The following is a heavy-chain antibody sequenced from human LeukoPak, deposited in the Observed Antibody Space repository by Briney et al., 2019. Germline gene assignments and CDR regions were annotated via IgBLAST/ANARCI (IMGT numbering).Heavy chain of an antibody. CDR3: ARDRDSGYFQKYGMDV. CDR2: IYSGGST. D-gene: IGHD3-22*01. V-gene: IGHV3-66*02. J-gene: IGHJ6*02. Sequence: GGSLRLSCAASGFTVSSNYMSWVRQAPGKGLEWVSVIYSGGSTYYADPVKGRFTISRDNSKNTLYLQMNSLRAEDTAVYYCARDRDSGYFQKYGMDVWGQGTTVTVSS. CDR1: GFTVSSNY.